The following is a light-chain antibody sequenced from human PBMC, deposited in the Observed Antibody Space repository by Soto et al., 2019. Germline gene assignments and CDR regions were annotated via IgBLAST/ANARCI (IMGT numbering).Light chain of an antibody. CDR1: QSISTY. V-gene: IGKV1-39*01. CDR2: AAS. J-gene: IGKJ2*01. CDR3: QQSYNPPHT. Sequence: DIQMTQSPSSLSASVGDRVTITCRASQSISTYLNWYQQKPGKAPKLLIYAASSLQSGVPSRFSGSGSGTDFTRTIGTLQPEDFETYYGQQSYNPPHTFGQGTNLEIK.